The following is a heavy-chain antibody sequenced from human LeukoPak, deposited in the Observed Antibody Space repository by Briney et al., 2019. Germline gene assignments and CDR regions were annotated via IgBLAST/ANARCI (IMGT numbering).Heavy chain of an antibody. D-gene: IGHD3-22*01. V-gene: IGHV4-61*10. CDR2: IYYSGIT. Sequence: SETLSLTCTVSGGSITSGSNYWSWIRQPAGKGLEWIGYIYYSGITNYSPSLKSRVTISIDTSKNQFSLKLSSVTAADTAVYYCARDLGSSGKNFDYWGQGTLVTVSS. J-gene: IGHJ4*02. CDR3: ARDLGSSGKNFDY. CDR1: GGSITSGSNY.